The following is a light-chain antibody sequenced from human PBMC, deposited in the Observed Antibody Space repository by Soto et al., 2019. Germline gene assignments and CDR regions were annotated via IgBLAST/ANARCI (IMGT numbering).Light chain of an antibody. CDR2: EGS. CDR3: CSYAGSSTLVV. V-gene: IGLV2-23*01. Sequence: QSALTQPASVSGSPGQSITISCTGTSSDVGSYNLFSWYQQHPGKAPQLMISEGSQRPSWLSNRFSGSKSGNTASLTISGLQAEDEAEYYCCSYAGSSTLVVFGGGTKLTVL. CDR1: SSDVGSYNL. J-gene: IGLJ2*01.